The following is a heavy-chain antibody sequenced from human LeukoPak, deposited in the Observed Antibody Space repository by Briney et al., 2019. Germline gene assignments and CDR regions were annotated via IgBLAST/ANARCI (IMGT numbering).Heavy chain of an antibody. CDR3: ARDLVGAPPGGYYGMDV. D-gene: IGHD1-26*01. J-gene: IGHJ6*02. Sequence: PGGSLRLSCAASGFTFSSYAMHWVRQAPGKGLEWVAVISYDGSNKYYADSVKGRFTISRDNSKNTLYLQMNSLRAEDTAVYYCARDLVGAPPGGYYGMDVWGQGTTVTVSS. CDR2: ISYDGSNK. V-gene: IGHV3-30*04. CDR1: GFTFSSYA.